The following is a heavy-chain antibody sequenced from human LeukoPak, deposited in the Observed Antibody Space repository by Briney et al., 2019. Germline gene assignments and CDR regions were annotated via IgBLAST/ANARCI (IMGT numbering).Heavy chain of an antibody. CDR3: AKDFTSGTRYFYYYMDV. Sequence: ASVTVSCTASGYTFTGYYVHWVRQAPGQGLEWMGWINPNSGGTNYAQKFQGRVTMTRDTSISTAYMELSRLRSDDTAEYYCAKDFTSGTRYFYYYMDVWGRGTTVTVSS. CDR2: INPNSGGT. D-gene: IGHD1-1*01. V-gene: IGHV1-2*02. CDR1: GYTFTGYY. J-gene: IGHJ6*03.